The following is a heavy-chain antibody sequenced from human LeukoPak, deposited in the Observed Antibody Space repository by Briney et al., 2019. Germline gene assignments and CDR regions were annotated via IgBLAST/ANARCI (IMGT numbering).Heavy chain of an antibody. V-gene: IGHV3-7*04. CDR1: GFTFRSYW. J-gene: IGHJ4*02. D-gene: IGHD2-21*02. CDR3: ARKGIRGDFSGY. Sequence: PGGSLRLSCAASGFTFRSYWMSWVRQAPGKGLEWVANIKEDGSEKNYLDSVKGRFTISRDNAQNSLYLLMNSLRAEDTAVYYCARKGIRGDFSGYWGQGTLVTVSS. CDR2: IKEDGSEK.